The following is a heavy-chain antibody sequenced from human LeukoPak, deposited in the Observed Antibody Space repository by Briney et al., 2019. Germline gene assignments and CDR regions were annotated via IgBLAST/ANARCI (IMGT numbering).Heavy chain of an antibody. J-gene: IGHJ3*02. V-gene: IGHV3-23*01. CDR1: GFTFSSYA. CDR2: ISGSGGST. CDR3: AKDNVYSSGWYCAFDI. Sequence: PGGSLRLSWAASGFTFSSYAMSWVRQAPGKGLEWVSAISGSGGSTYYADSVKGRFTISRDNSKNTLYLQMNSLRAEDTAVYYCAKDNVYSSGWYCAFDIWGQGTMVTVSS. D-gene: IGHD6-19*01.